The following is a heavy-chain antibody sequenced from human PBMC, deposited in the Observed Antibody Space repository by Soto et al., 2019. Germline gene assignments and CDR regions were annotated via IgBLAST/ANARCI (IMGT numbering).Heavy chain of an antibody. CDR2: IIPILVIA. D-gene: IGHD4-17*01. V-gene: IGHV1-69*04. CDR3: ARDRDYPYYSYYMDV. J-gene: IGHJ6*03. Sequence: QVQLVHSGAEVKKPGSSVKVSCKASGGTFSSYTISWVRQAPGQGLEWMGRIIPILVIANYAQKFQGRVTITADKSTSTGYVELNSLRSENTAVYYCARDRDYPYYSYYMDVWGKGTTVTVSS. CDR1: GGTFSSYT.